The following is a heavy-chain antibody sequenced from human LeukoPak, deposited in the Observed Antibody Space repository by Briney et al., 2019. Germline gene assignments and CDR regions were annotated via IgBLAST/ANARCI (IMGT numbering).Heavy chain of an antibody. CDR1: GYTFTSYD. D-gene: IGHD1-1*01. J-gene: IGHJ4*02. V-gene: IGHV1-2*02. CDR2: INPNSGGT. CDR3: AAYNWNDGHFDY. Sequence: ASVKVSCKASGYTFTSYDINWVRQAPGQGLEWMGWINPNSGGTNYAQKFQGRVTMTRDTSISTAYMELSRLRSDDAAVYYCAAYNWNDGHFDYWGQGTLVTVSS.